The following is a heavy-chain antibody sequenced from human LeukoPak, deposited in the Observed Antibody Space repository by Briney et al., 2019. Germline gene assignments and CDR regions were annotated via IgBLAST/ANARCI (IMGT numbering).Heavy chain of an antibody. CDR2: ISSSGSTI. Sequence: GGSLRLSCEVSELFVSSNYMSWVRQAPGKGLEWVSYISSSGSTIYYADSVKGRFTISRDNAKNSLYLQMNSLRAEDTAVYYCARDLRYSSSSTRPKGDYWGQGTLVTVSS. V-gene: IGHV3-11*04. D-gene: IGHD6-13*01. CDR1: ELFVSSNY. CDR3: ARDLRYSSSSTRPKGDY. J-gene: IGHJ4*02.